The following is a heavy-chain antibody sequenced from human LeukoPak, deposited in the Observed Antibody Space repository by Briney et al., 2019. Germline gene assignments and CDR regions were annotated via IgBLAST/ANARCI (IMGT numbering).Heavy chain of an antibody. CDR3: ARGGGKCSSTSCYATYYYYGMDV. J-gene: IGHJ6*04. CDR1: GGSFSGYY. D-gene: IGHD2-2*01. Sequence: SETLSLTCAVYGGSFSGYYWSWIRQPPGKGLEWIGEINHSGSTNYNPPLKSRVTISVDTSKNQFSLKLSSVTAADTAVYYCARGGGKCSSTSCYATYYYYGMDVWGKGTTVTVSS. V-gene: IGHV4-34*01. CDR2: INHSGST.